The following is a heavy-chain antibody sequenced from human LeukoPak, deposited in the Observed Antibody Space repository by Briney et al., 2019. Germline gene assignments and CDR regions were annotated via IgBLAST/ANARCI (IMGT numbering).Heavy chain of an antibody. CDR1: GGSFSGYY. CDR2: INHSGST. D-gene: IGHD3-10*01. J-gene: IGHJ4*02. V-gene: IGHV4-34*01. Sequence: SETLSLTCAVYGGSFSGYYWSWIRQPPGKGLEWIGEINHSGSTNYNPSLKSRVTISVDTSKNQFSLKLSSVTAADTAVYYCARGTVRGVKLTYYFDYWGQGTLVTVSP. CDR3: ARGTVRGVKLTYYFDY.